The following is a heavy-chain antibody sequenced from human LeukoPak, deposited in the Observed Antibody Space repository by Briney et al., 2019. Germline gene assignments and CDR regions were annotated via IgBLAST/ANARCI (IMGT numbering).Heavy chain of an antibody. CDR1: GGSISSSSYY. D-gene: IGHD3-9*01. Sequence: SETLSLTCTVSGGSISSSSYYWGWIRQPPGKGLEWIGSIHYSGTTYYNPPLKSRVTISVDTSKNQFSLKLSSVTAADTAVYYCATAYYDILTGYYDDDYWGQGTLVTVSS. J-gene: IGHJ4*02. CDR2: IHYSGTT. V-gene: IGHV4-39*01. CDR3: ATAYYDILTGYYDDDY.